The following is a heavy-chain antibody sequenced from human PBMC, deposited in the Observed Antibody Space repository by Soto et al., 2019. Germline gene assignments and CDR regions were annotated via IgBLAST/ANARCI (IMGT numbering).Heavy chain of an antibody. CDR3: ARDVYCSGGSCFPD. V-gene: IGHV1-3*01. J-gene: IGHJ4*02. Sequence: QVQLVQSGAEVKNPRASVKVSCKASGYTFTDYALHWVRQAPGQTLEWMGWINAGNGNTKYSQKFQGRVTIARDTSASTAYMELSSLRSEDTAVYYCARDVYCSGGSCFPDWGQGTLVTVSS. CDR1: GYTFTDYA. CDR2: INAGNGNT. D-gene: IGHD2-15*01.